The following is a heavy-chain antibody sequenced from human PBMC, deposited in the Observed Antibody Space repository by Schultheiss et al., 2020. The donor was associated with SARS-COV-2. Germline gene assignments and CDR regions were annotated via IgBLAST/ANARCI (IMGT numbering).Heavy chain of an antibody. D-gene: IGHD3-16*01. J-gene: IGHJ3*02. CDR1: GYTFTSYG. Sequence: SVKVSCKASGYTFTSYGISWVRQAPGQGLEWMGGIIPIFGTANYAQKFQGRVTITADESTSTAYMELSSLRSEDTAVYYCARDLGGPFRGEFNAFDIWGQGTMVTVSS. CDR2: IIPIFGTA. CDR3: ARDLGGPFRGEFNAFDI. V-gene: IGHV1-69*13.